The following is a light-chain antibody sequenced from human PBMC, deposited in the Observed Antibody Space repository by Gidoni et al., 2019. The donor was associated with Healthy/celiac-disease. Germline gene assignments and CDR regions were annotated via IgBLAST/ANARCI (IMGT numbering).Light chain of an antibody. V-gene: IGKV3-11*01. CDR1: QSVSSY. CDR3: QQRSNPYT. CDR2: DAS. J-gene: IGKJ2*01. Sequence: EIVLTQSPATLSLSPGERATLSCTASQSVSSYLAWYQQKPGQAPRLLIYDASNRATGSPARFSGSGSGTDFTLTISSLEPEDFAVYYCQQRSNPYTFGQGTKLEIK.